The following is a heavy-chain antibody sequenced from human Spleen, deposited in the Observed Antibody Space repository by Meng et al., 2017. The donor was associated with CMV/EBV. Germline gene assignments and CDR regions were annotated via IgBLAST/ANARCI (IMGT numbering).Heavy chain of an antibody. CDR1: GFTVSRNY. Sequence: CAASGFTVSRNYMTWVRQAPGKGLEWVSVIYSGGSTYYADSVKGRFTISRDNSKNTVYLQMSSLRAEDTAVYYCSRFSQLLREWYFDLWGRGTLVTVSS. J-gene: IGHJ2*01. D-gene: IGHD1-26*01. V-gene: IGHV3-53*01. CDR2: IYSGGST. CDR3: SRFSQLLREWYFDL.